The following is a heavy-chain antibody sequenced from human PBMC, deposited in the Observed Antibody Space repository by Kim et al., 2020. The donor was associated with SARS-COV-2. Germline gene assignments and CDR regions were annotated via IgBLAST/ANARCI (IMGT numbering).Heavy chain of an antibody. D-gene: IGHD4-17*01. CDR1: GYSISSGYY. CDR3: ARGPGRENDYPYYFDY. CDR2: IYHSGST. V-gene: IGHV4-38-2*02. Sequence: SETLSLTCTVSGYSISSGYYWGWIRQPPGKGLEWIGSIYHSGSTYYNPSLKSRVTISVDTSKNQFSLKLSSVTAADTAVYYCARGPGRENDYPYYFDYWGQGTLVTVSS. J-gene: IGHJ4*02.